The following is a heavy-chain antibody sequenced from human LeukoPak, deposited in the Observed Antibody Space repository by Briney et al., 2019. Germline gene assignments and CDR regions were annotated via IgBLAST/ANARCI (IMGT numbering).Heavy chain of an antibody. CDR1: GGSISSSSYY. CDR3: ARVYSSGWFNWFGP. V-gene: IGHV4-39*01. Sequence: SETLSLTCTVSGGSISSSSYYWGWIRQPPGKGLEWIGTIFYSGSTYYNPSLKSLATISVDASKNQFSLMLSSVTAAGTAVYYCARVYSSGWFNWFGPWGEGTLVTVSS. J-gene: IGHJ5*02. CDR2: IFYSGST. D-gene: IGHD6-19*01.